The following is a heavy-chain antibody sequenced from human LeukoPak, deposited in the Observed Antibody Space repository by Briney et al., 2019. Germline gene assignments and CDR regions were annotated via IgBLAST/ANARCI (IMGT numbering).Heavy chain of an antibody. CDR3: ARDPLYTNSPPSYFEY. D-gene: IGHD2-2*02. CDR2: ISYDGTNK. Sequence: GRSLRLSCAASGFTFSSYAMNWVRQAPGKGLEWVAIISYDGTNKDYADSVKGRFTISRDNSRNTLYLQMNSLRAEDTAVYHCARDPLYTNSPPSYFEYRGQGTLVTVSS. V-gene: IGHV3-30-3*01. CDR1: GFTFSSYA. J-gene: IGHJ4*02.